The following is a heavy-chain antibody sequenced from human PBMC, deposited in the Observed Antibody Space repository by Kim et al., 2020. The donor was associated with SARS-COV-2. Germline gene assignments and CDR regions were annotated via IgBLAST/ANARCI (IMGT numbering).Heavy chain of an antibody. CDR3: ARSVVGELKVGNMDV. V-gene: IGHV3-30*04. CDR2: ISYDGSNK. Sequence: GGSLRLSCAASGFTFSSYAMHWVRQAPGKGLEWVAVISYDGSNKYYADSVKGRFTISRDNSKNTLYLQMNSLRAEDTAVYYCARSVVGELKVGNMDVWG. J-gene: IGHJ6*03. CDR1: GFTFSSYA. D-gene: IGHD3-10*01.